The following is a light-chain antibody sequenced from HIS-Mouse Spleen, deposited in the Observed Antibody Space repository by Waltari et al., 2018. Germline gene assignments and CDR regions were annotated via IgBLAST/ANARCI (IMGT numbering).Light chain of an antibody. CDR1: SSDVGGYTY. V-gene: IGLV2-14*03. CDR3: SSYTSSSTLEV. Sequence: QSALTQPASVSGSPGQSITISCTATSSDVGGYTYVSWYQQHPGKAPKLMIYDVSNRPSGVSNRFSGSKSGNTASLTISGLQAEDEADYYCSSYTSSSTLEVFGGGTKLTVL. CDR2: DVS. J-gene: IGLJ3*02.